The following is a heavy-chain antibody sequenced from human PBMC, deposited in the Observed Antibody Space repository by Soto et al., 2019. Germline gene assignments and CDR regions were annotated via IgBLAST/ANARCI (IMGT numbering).Heavy chain of an antibody. CDR1: GFSFSDYY. CDR2: ISSSTGPI. V-gene: IGHV3-11*01. CDR3: ARVGVEYCSSTSCSADFCDY. J-gene: IGHJ4*02. Sequence: QVQLVESGGGLVKPGGSVRLSCAASGFSFSDYYMSWIRQAPGKGLEWVSYISSSTGPIYYADSLKGRFTISSDNAKNTLCRQRNCLRADDTAVYYCARVGVEYCSSTSCSADFCDYWGQGTLVTVS. D-gene: IGHD2-2*01.